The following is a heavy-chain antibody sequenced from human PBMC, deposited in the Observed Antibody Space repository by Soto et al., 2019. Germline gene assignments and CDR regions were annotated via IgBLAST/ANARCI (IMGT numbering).Heavy chain of an antibody. D-gene: IGHD6-13*01. CDR1: GFTFSGYE. V-gene: IGHV3-48*03. CDR3: ARDGPAADFDY. CDR2: ISDSGRTI. J-gene: IGHJ4*02. Sequence: EVHLVESGGGLVQPGGSLRLSCAASGFTFSGYEMNWVRQAPGKGLEWVSYISDSGRTIYYADSVKGRFTISRDNAKNLLFLQMHSLRAEDTAIYYCARDGPAADFDYWSQGSLVTVSS.